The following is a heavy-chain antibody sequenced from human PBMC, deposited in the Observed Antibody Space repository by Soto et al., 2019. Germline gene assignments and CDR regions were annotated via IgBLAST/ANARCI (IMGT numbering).Heavy chain of an antibody. J-gene: IGHJ5*02. CDR3: ATQEVGGSYVYTFDP. CDR2: IYYSGST. D-gene: IGHD1-26*01. Sequence: PSETLSLTCTVSGGSISSSNYYWGWIRHPPGKGLEWIGSIYYSGSTYYNPSLKSRVTISVDTSKNQFSLKLSSVTAADTAVYYCATQEVGGSYVYTFDPWGQGTLVTVS. V-gene: IGHV4-39*01. CDR1: GGSISSSNYY.